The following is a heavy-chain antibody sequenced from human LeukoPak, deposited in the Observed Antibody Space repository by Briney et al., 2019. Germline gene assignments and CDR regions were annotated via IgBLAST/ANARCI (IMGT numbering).Heavy chain of an antibody. CDR3: ARHSGRDSFDY. Sequence: GESLRISCEGSGYSFSNYWISRVRQMPGKGLEWMGTIDPGDSYTNYSPSFQGHVTISADKTISTAYLQWSSLKASDTAMYYCARHSGRDSFDYWGQGTLVTVSS. D-gene: IGHD1-14*01. CDR1: GYSFSNYW. CDR2: IDPGDSYT. J-gene: IGHJ4*02. V-gene: IGHV5-10-1*01.